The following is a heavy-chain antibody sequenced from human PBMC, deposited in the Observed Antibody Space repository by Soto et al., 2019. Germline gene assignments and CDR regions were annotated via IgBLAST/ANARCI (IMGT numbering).Heavy chain of an antibody. Sequence: GGSLRLSCAASGFTFRSYGFHWVRQAPGKGLEWVAVLWSDGSNKAYADSVKGRFTISRDESRNTVYLQMNSLRVEDTAVYYCARDLSTGSLDYGGQGTLVTVTS. J-gene: IGHJ4*02. CDR1: GFTFRSYG. V-gene: IGHV3-33*01. D-gene: IGHD3-9*01. CDR2: LWSDGSNK. CDR3: ARDLSTGSLDY.